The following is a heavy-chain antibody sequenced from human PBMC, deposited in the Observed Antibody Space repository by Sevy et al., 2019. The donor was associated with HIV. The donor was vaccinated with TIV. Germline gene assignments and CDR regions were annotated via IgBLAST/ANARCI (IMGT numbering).Heavy chain of an antibody. CDR2: IYPGDSDT. V-gene: IGHV5-51*01. CDR1: GYSFTSYW. J-gene: IGHJ4*02. D-gene: IGHD3-22*01. CDR3: ARPGYYDSSGYHEAVDY. Sequence: GESLKISCKGSGYSFTSYWIGWVRQMPGKGLEWMGIIYPGDSDTRYSPSFQGQVTISADKSISTAYLQWSSLKASDTTMYYCARPGYYDSSGYHEAVDYWGQGTLVTVSS.